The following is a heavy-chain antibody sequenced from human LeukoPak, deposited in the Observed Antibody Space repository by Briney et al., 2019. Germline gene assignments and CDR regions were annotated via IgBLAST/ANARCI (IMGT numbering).Heavy chain of an antibody. CDR3: VRGGGRFEH. J-gene: IGHJ5*02. CDR1: GFTFSGHW. Sequence: PGGSLRLSCAASGFTFSGHWMSWVRQSPGKGLEWVANIKEDGSGKNYVDSVKGRFTFSRDNAKSSLYLQMSSLRDEDTAVYYCVRGGGRFEHWGQGTLVTVSS. CDR2: IKEDGSGK. V-gene: IGHV3-7*01. D-gene: IGHD1-26*01.